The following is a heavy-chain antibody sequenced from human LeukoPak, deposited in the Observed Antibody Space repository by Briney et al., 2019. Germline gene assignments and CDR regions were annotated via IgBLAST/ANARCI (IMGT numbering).Heavy chain of an antibody. Sequence: GGSLRLSCAASGFTFSSYNMHWVRQAPGKGLEWVSSISSSSSYIYYADSVKGRFTISRDNVKRSLYLQMNSLRAEDTAVYYCAREHTTVTSLLDYWGQGTLVTVSS. D-gene: IGHD4-17*01. CDR2: ISSSSSYI. CDR3: AREHTTVTSLLDY. J-gene: IGHJ4*02. V-gene: IGHV3-21*01. CDR1: GFTFSSYN.